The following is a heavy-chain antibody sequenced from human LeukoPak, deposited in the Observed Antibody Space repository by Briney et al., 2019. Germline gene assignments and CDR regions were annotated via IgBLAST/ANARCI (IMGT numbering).Heavy chain of an antibody. CDR2: TKHDGSEK. CDR3: ARARLGFTRGIGTNYFDY. V-gene: IGHV3-7*01. Sequence: GGSLRLSCAASGFTFSSYWISWVRQAPRPGLERVANTKHDGSEKYYVDSVKGRFTISRDNAKNLLYLQMNSLRAEDTAVYFCARARLGFTRGIGTNYFDYWGQGSVVAVCS. CDR1: GFTFSSYW. J-gene: IGHJ4*02. D-gene: IGHD2-15*01.